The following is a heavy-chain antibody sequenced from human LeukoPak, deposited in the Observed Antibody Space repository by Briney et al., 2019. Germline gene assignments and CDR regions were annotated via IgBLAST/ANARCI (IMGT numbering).Heavy chain of an antibody. V-gene: IGHV3-23*01. CDR2: ISGSGART. CDR1: GFTFSNYA. Sequence: PGGSLRLSCVASGFTFSNYAMTWVRQAPGKGLEWVSTISGSGARTYYADSVKGRFTISRDNSKNTLYLQMNSLRAEDTGIYYCAKVVQYTASTGTGLDYWGQGTLVTVSS. J-gene: IGHJ4*02. CDR3: AKVVQYTASTGTGLDY. D-gene: IGHD6-13*01.